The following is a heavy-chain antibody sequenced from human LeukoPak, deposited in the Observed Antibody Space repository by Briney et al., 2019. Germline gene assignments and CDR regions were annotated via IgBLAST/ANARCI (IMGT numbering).Heavy chain of an antibody. D-gene: IGHD2-15*01. Sequence: ASVKVSCKASGYTFTGYYMHWVRQAPGQGLEWMGWINPNSGGTNYAQKFQGRVTMTRDTSISTAYMELSRLRSDDTAVYYCARGRVVAAYRNAFDIWGQGTMVTVSS. CDR2: INPNSGGT. J-gene: IGHJ3*02. V-gene: IGHV1-2*02. CDR3: ARGRVVAAYRNAFDI. CDR1: GYTFTGYY.